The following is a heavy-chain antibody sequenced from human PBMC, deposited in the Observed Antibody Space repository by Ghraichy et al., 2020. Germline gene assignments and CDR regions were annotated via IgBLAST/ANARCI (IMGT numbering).Heavy chain of an antibody. CDR2: MNPNSGNT. J-gene: IGHJ1*01. CDR1: GYSFSSYD. V-gene: IGHV1-8*01. D-gene: IGHD3-10*01. Sequence: ASVKVSCMASGYSFSSYDINWVRQAPGQGLEWMGRMNPNSGNTVYAQKFQGRVTMTRNTSIGTAYMELSSLRSEDTAVFYCATAGVGGYSQHSGQVNLVTASS. CDR3: ATAGVGGYSQH.